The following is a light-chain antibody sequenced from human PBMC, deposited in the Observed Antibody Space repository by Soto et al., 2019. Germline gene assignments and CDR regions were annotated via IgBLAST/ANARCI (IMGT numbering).Light chain of an antibody. CDR3: QSYDSSLSYV. Sequence: QSVLTQPPSVSGAPGQRGTISCTGSSANIGAGYDVHWYQQLPGTAPKLLIYGNSNRPSGVPDRFSGSKSGTSASLAITGLQAEDEADYYCQSYDSSLSYVFGTRTKLTVL. V-gene: IGLV1-40*01. CDR1: SANIGAGYD. J-gene: IGLJ1*01. CDR2: GNS.